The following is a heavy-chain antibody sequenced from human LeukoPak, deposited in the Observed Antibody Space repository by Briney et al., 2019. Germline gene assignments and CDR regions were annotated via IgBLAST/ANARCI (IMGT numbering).Heavy chain of an antibody. D-gene: IGHD3-22*01. CDR2: ICGSGGST. CDR1: GFTFSTYA. V-gene: IGHV3-23*01. CDR3: AKFDVYDCRDYYRPTYFDY. J-gene: IGHJ4*02. Sequence: SGGSLRLSCAASGFTFSTYAMTWVRQAPGVGLEWLAVICGSGGSTYYADSVKGRFTISRDNSKNTLYLQMKSLRAEDTAVYYCAKFDVYDCRDYYRPTYFDYWGQGTLVTVSS.